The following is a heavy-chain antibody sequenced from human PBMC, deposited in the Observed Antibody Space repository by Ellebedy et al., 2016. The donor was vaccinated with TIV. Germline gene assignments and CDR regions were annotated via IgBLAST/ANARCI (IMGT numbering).Heavy chain of an antibody. CDR1: GFTFSSYD. J-gene: IGHJ6*02. CDR2: IGTAGGT. Sequence: GESLKISCAASGFTFSSYDMHWVRQATGKGLEWVSAIGTAGGTYYPGSVKGRFTISRENAKNSLYLQMNSLRAGDTAVYYCARGGIAAAGTSSLFYYYYYGMDVWGQGTTVTVSS. CDR3: ARGGIAAAGTSSLFYYYYYGMDV. D-gene: IGHD6-13*01. V-gene: IGHV3-13*01.